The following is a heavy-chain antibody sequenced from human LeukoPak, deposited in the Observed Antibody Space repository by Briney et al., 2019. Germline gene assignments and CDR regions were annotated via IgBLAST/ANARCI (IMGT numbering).Heavy chain of an antibody. CDR3: ARRSGVLDSRDSRYYFDH. D-gene: IGHD3-22*01. CDR2: INPNSGGT. J-gene: IGHJ4*02. CDR1: GYTFTGYY. Sequence: GASVKVSCKASGYTFTGYYMHWVRQAPGQGLEWMGWINPNSGGTNYAQKFQGRVTMTRDTSISTAYMELSRLRSDDTAVYYCARRSGVLDSRDSRYYFDHWGQGTLVTVSS. V-gene: IGHV1-2*02.